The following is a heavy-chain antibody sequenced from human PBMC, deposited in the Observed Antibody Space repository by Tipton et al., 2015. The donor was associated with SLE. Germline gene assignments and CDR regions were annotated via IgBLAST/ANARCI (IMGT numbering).Heavy chain of an antibody. Sequence: LRLSCAVSGGSISSGGYSWSWIRQPPGKGLEWIGYIYHSGSTYYNPSLKSRVTISVDRSKNQFSLKLSSVTAADTAVYYCARRDDYGDRRALGYWGQGTLVTVSS. CDR3: ARRDDYGDRRALGY. J-gene: IGHJ4*02. V-gene: IGHV4-30-2*01. D-gene: IGHD4-17*01. CDR1: GGSISSGGYS. CDR2: IYHSGST.